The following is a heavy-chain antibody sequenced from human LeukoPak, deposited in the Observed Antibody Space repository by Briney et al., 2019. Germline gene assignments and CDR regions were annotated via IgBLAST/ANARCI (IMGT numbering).Heavy chain of an antibody. D-gene: IGHD5-12*01. CDR3: ARAGYSGYDLVDY. Sequence: ASVKVSCKXSGGTFSSYAISWVRQAPRQGLEWMGIINPSGGSTSYPQKLQGRGTMTRDTSTSTVYMELSSLRSEDTAVYYCARAGYSGYDLVDYWGQGTLVTVSS. CDR1: GGTFSSYA. J-gene: IGHJ4*02. V-gene: IGHV1-46*03. CDR2: INPSGGST.